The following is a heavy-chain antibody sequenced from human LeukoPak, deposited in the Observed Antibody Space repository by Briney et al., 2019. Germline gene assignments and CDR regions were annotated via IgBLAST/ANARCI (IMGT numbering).Heavy chain of an antibody. CDR1: GFTFSRSW. J-gene: IGHJ4*02. V-gene: IGHV3-7*01. D-gene: IGHD6-13*01. CDR2: INERGSEK. Sequence: PGGSLRLSCAASGFTFSRSWMTWVRQAPGKGLEWVGNINERGSEKYLVDSVEGRFTISRDNAKSSVYLQMNSLRAEDTAIYYCARDRAYSTHDYWGQGTLFTVAS. CDR3: ARDRAYSTHDY.